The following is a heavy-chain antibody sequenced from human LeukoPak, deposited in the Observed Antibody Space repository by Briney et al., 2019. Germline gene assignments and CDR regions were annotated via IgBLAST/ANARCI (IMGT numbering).Heavy chain of an antibody. CDR2: IDWDDDK. V-gene: IGHV2-70*11. CDR3: ARIIRSSWYFDS. D-gene: IGHD6-13*01. Sequence: ESGPTLVNPTQTLTLTCAFSGFSLSTTGMCVSWIRQPPGKALEWLARIDWDDDKYYSTSLKTRLAISKDTSKNQVVFTLTNMDPVDTATYFCARIIRSSWYFDSWGPGTLVAVSS. J-gene: IGHJ4*02. CDR1: GFSLSTTGMC.